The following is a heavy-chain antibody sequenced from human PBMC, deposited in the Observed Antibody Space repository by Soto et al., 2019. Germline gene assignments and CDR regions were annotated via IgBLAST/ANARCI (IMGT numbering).Heavy chain of an antibody. CDR2: IIPIFGTA. V-gene: IGHV1-69*13. CDR1: GVTFSSYA. CDR3: ARDSDGSRWYWVRWFDT. D-gene: IGHD6-13*01. J-gene: IGHJ5*02. Sequence: GXSVKVCCKASGVTFSSYANSLVRQAPGQGLEWMGGIIPIFGTANYAQKFQGRVTITADESTSTAYMELSSLSSEDTAVYYCARDSDGSRWYWVRWFDTWGQGTLVTVSS.